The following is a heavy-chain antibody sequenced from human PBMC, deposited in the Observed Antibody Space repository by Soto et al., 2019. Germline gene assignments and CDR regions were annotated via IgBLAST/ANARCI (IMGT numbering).Heavy chain of an antibody. J-gene: IGHJ4*02. CDR2: ISGSGGDT. CDR3: PKTREDYGDYESLGISY. CDR1: GFTFSSYA. V-gene: IGHV3-23*01. Sequence: GGSLRLSCVASGFTFSSYAMSWVRQAPGKGLEWVSAISGSGGDTYYADSVKGRFTVSRDNSRNTLFLQMNSLSVEDTAVYYCPKTREDYGDYESLGISYWGQGTLVTVSS. D-gene: IGHD4-17*01.